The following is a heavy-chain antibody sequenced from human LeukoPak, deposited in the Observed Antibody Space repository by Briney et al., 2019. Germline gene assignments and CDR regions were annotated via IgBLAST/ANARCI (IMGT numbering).Heavy chain of an antibody. Sequence: GGSLRLSCAASGFTFDDYGMSWVRQAPGKGLEWVSGINWNGGSTGYADSVKGRFTISRDNAKNSLYLQMNSLRAEDTALYYCARDTSSSYGSGSDYWGQGALVTVSS. CDR3: ARDTSSSYGSGSDY. V-gene: IGHV3-20*04. J-gene: IGHJ4*02. D-gene: IGHD3-10*01. CDR1: GFTFDDYG. CDR2: INWNGGST.